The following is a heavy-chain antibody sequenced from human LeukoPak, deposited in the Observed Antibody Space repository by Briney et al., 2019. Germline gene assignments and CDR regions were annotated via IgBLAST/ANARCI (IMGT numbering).Heavy chain of an antibody. CDR3: ARAQQQLAYNWFDP. J-gene: IGHJ5*02. V-gene: IGHV1-69*06. Sequence: ASVKVSCKASGGTFSSYAISWVRQAPGQGLEWMGGIIPIFGTANYAQKFQGRVTITADKSTSTAYMELSSLRSEDTAVYYCARAQQQLAYNWFDPWGQGTLVTVSS. CDR2: IIPIFGTA. CDR1: GGTFSSYA. D-gene: IGHD6-13*01.